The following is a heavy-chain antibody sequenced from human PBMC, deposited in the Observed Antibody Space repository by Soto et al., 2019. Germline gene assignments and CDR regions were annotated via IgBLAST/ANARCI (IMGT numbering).Heavy chain of an antibody. CDR3: AHRPRGVSYFDY. CDR1: GFSLSTSGVG. V-gene: IGHV2-5*02. D-gene: IGHD2-21*01. Sequence: QITLKESGPTLVKPTQTLTLTCTFSGFSLSTSGVGVGWIRQPPGEALEWLALIYWDDDKRYRPSLKSRLTITKDTSKNQVVLTMTNMDPVDTATYYWAHRPRGVSYFDYWGQGTLVTVSS. CDR2: IYWDDDK. J-gene: IGHJ4*02.